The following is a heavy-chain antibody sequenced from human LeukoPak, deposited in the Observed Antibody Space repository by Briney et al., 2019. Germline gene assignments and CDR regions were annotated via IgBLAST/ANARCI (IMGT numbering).Heavy chain of an antibody. CDR1: GGSISSGSYY. J-gene: IGHJ6*02. D-gene: IGHD3-16*01. Sequence: PSQTLSLTCTVSGGSISSGSYYWSWIRQPAGKGLEWIGRIYTSGSTNYNPSLKSRVTISVDTSKNQFSLKLSSVTAADTAVYYCARQQGWGGVYYGMDVWGQGTTVTVSS. V-gene: IGHV4-61*02. CDR2: IYTSGST. CDR3: ARQQGWGGVYYGMDV.